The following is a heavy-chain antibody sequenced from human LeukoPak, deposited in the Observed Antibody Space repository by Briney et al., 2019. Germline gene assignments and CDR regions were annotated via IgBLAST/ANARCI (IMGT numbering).Heavy chain of an antibody. Sequence: QTGGSLRLSCAASGFTFSDSDMHWVRQASGKGLEWVGRIRSKANRYATEYAASVKGRFTISRDDSKNTLYLQMNSLKTEDTAVYYCTTETRSSGWHNWFDSWGQGTLVTVSS. V-gene: IGHV3-73*01. CDR1: GFTFSDSD. J-gene: IGHJ5*01. D-gene: IGHD6-19*01. CDR2: IRSKANRYAT. CDR3: TTETRSSGWHNWFDS.